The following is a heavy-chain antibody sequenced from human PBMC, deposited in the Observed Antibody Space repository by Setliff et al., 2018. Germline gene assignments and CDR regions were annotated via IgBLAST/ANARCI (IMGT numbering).Heavy chain of an antibody. J-gene: IGHJ4*02. V-gene: IGHV1-18*01. CDR3: SRLVRFCTTSTCQGASASEH. D-gene: IGHD2-8*01. CDR2: ISPKTGNT. Sequence: SVKVSCKASGYTFSDYGVSWVRQAPGQGLEWMGWISPKTGNTNYAHKLQGRVSMTTDTSTGTAYMELRSLRSDDTAVYYCSRLVRFCTTSTCQGASASEHWGQGTLVTVSS. CDR1: GYTFSDYG.